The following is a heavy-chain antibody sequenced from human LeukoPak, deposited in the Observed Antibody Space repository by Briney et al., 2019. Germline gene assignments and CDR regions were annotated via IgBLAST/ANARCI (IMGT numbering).Heavy chain of an antibody. D-gene: IGHD2-21*02. V-gene: IGHV1-46*01. CDR3: ARDHDAYCGGDCYHDY. CDR2: INPSGGST. CDR1: GYTLTSYY. J-gene: IGHJ4*02. Sequence: ASVKVSCKASGYTLTSYYMHWVRQAPGQGLEWMGIINPSGGSTSYAQKFQGRVTMTRDTSTSTVYMELSSLRSEDTAVYYCARDHDAYCGGDCYHDYWGQGTLVTVSS.